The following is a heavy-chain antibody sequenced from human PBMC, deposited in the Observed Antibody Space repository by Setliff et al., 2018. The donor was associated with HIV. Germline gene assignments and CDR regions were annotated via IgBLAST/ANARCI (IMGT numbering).Heavy chain of an antibody. D-gene: IGHD4-17*01. J-gene: IGHJ4*02. CDR2: IQPDDSDT. V-gene: IGHV5-51*01. CDR1: GYTFTKYW. Sequence: GESLKISCKGSGYTFTKYWIAWVRQMPGKGLEWMGIIQPDDSDTRYSPSFQGQVTISADKSISTAYLQWSSLKASDSAVFYCASGPRRVTTKGYYLDYWGQGTLVTVSS. CDR3: ASGPRRVTTKGYYLDY.